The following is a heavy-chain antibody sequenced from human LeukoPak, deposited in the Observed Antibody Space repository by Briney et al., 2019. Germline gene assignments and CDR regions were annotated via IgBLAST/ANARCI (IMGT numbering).Heavy chain of an antibody. Sequence: SETLSLTCAVSGHSISSSNWWGWIRQPPGKGLEWIGYTYYSGSTYYNPSLKSRVTMSVNTSKNQFSLKLSSVTAVDTAVYYCARRRNSNSWYRDYWGRGTLVTVSS. J-gene: IGHJ4*02. CDR1: GHSISSSNW. D-gene: IGHD6-13*01. V-gene: IGHV4-28*01. CDR3: ARRRNSNSWYRDY. CDR2: TYYSGST.